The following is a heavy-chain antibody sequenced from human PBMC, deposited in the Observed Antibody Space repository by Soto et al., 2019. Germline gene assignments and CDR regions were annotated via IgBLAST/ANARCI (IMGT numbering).Heavy chain of an antibody. V-gene: IGHV4-39*01. CDR3: ARQLTVTTEHDY. J-gene: IGHJ4*02. D-gene: IGHD4-17*01. CDR1: GGSVNINNYY. Sequence: SDTLSLTCTVSGGSVNINNYYWGWIRQPPGKGLEWIGSVYYTGITYHNPSLKSRVTMSVDMSKNQFSLNLNSVTAADTAVYYCARQLTVTTEHDYWGTGTLVPVSS. CDR2: VYYTGIT.